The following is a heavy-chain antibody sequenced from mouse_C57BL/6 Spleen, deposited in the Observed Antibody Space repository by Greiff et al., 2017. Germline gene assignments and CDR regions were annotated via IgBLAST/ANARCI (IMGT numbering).Heavy chain of an antibody. V-gene: IGHV5-4*01. CDR1: GFTFSSYA. CDR2: ISDGGSYT. D-gene: IGHD2-5*01. J-gene: IGHJ2*01. CDR3: AREGAYYSNYRAFDY. Sequence: EVKVVESGGGLVKPGGSLKLSCAASGFTFSSYAMSWVRQTPEKRLEWVATISDGGSYTYYPDNVKGRFTISRDNAKNNLYLQMSHLKSEDTAMYYCAREGAYYSNYRAFDYWGQGTTLTVSS.